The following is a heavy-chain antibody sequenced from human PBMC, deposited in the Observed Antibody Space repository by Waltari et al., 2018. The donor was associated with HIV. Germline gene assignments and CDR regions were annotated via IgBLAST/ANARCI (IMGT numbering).Heavy chain of an antibody. CDR2: IYTSGST. V-gene: IGHV4-61*02. J-gene: IGHJ4*02. CDR3: ARYYCSGGSCSDY. CDR1: GGSISSRSYY. D-gene: IGHD2-15*01. Sequence: QVQLQESGPGLVKPSQTLSLTCTVSGGSISSRSYYWTWIRQPAGKGLEWIGRIYTSGSTNYNPSLKSRVTISVDTSKNQFSLKLSSVTAADTAVYYCARYYCSGGSCSDYWGQGTLVTVSS.